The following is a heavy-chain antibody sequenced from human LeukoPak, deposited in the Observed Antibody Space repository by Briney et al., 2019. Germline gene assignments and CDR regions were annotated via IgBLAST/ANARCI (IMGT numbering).Heavy chain of an antibody. CDR1: GYTFTSYY. Sequence: ASVKVSCKASGYTFTSYYMHWVRQAPGQGLEWMGIINPSGGSTSYAQKFQGRVTMTRDTSTSTVYMELSSLRSEDTAVYYCARGGVEMATERELDYWGQGTLVTVSS. D-gene: IGHD5-24*01. CDR3: ARGGVEMATERELDY. J-gene: IGHJ4*02. CDR2: INPSGGST. V-gene: IGHV1-46*01.